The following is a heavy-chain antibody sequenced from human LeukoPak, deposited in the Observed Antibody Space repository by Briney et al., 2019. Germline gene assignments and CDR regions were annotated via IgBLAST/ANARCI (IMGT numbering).Heavy chain of an antibody. Sequence: GGSLRLSCAASGFTFSRDSMDWVRQAPGKGLEWVSFISSSSSTIYYADSVKGRFTISRDNAKNSLFLQLNSLRAEDTAVYYCARVAKERVGGVYYFDYWGQGTLVTVSS. CDR2: ISSSSSTI. V-gene: IGHV3-48*01. D-gene: IGHD1-1*01. J-gene: IGHJ4*02. CDR3: ARVAKERVGGVYYFDY. CDR1: GFTFSRDS.